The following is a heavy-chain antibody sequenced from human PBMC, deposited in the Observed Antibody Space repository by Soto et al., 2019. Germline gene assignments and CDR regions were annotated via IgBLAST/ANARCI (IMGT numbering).Heavy chain of an antibody. CDR1: GFTFSSYA. J-gene: IGHJ6*02. CDR2: ISYDGSNK. V-gene: IGHV3-30-3*01. CDR3: ASLPIVGATTGYYYGMDV. Sequence: GGSLRLSCAASGFTFSSYAMHWVRQAPGKGLEWVAVISYDGSNKYYADSVKGRFTISRDNSKNTLYLQMNSLRAEDTAVYYCASLPIVGATTGYYYGMDVWGQGTTVTVSS. D-gene: IGHD1-26*01.